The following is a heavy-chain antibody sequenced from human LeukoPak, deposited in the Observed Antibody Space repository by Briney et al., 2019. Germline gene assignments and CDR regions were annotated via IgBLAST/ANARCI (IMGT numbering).Heavy chain of an antibody. CDR2: ISSSSSYT. CDR3: ARDRERYSSSWAEYFQH. Sequence: GGSLRLSCAASGFTFSDYYMSWIRQAPGKGLEWVSYISSSSSYTNYADSVRGRFTISRDNAKNSLYLQMNSLRAEDTAVYYCARDRERYSSSWAEYFQHWGQGTLVTVSS. J-gene: IGHJ1*01. D-gene: IGHD6-13*01. CDR1: GFTFSDYY. V-gene: IGHV3-11*06.